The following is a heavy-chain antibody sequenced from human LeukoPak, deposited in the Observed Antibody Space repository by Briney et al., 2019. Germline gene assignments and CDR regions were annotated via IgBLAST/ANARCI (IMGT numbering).Heavy chain of an antibody. CDR1: GFTFSSYS. CDR2: ISSSSSYI. CDR3: ARDQIAAAGTLSDY. V-gene: IGHV3-21*01. J-gene: IGHJ4*02. Sequence: GGSLRLSCAASGFTFSSYSMNWVRQAPGKGLEWVSSISSSSSYIYYADSVKGRYTISRDNAKNSLYLQMNSLRAEDTAVYYCARDQIAAAGTLSDYWGQGTLVTVSS. D-gene: IGHD6-13*01.